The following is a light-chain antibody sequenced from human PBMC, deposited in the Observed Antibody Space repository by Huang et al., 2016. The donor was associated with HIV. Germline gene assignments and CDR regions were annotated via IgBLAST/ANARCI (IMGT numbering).Light chain of an antibody. Sequence: EIVMTQSPTTLSVSPGERATLSCRASQRVGNNLAWYQQKPGQAPRLRIYAASTRPTGIPARFSGSGSETEFTLTISSLQSEDFAVYYCLHYDTWPPYTFGQGTRVELK. CDR3: LHYDTWPPYT. CDR1: QRVGNN. J-gene: IGKJ2*01. CDR2: AAS. V-gene: IGKV3-15*01.